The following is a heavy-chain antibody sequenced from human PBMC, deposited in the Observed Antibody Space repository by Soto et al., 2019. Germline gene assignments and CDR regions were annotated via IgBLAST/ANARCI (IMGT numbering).Heavy chain of an antibody. Sequence: GESLKISCXGSGYSFTSYWISWVRQMPGKGLEWMGRIDPSDSYTNYSPSFQGHVTISADKSISTAYLQWSSLKASDTAMYYCARLAPGGYYYYGMDVWGQGTTVTVSS. V-gene: IGHV5-10-1*01. D-gene: IGHD2-15*01. CDR1: GYSFTSYW. CDR2: IDPSDSYT. CDR3: ARLAPGGYYYYGMDV. J-gene: IGHJ6*02.